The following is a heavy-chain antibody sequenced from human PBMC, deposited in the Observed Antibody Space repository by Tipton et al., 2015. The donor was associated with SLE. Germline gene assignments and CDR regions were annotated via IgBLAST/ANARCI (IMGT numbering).Heavy chain of an antibody. CDR1: GFTFSSYA. Sequence: SLRLSCAASGFTFSSYAMHWARQAPGKGLEWVAVISYDGSNKDYADSVKGRFTISRDNSKNTLYLQMNSLRAEDTAVYYCARDFSPVGATNGAFDIWGQGTMVTVSS. CDR3: ARDFSPVGATNGAFDI. V-gene: IGHV3-30-3*01. CDR2: ISYDGSNK. D-gene: IGHD1-26*01. J-gene: IGHJ3*02.